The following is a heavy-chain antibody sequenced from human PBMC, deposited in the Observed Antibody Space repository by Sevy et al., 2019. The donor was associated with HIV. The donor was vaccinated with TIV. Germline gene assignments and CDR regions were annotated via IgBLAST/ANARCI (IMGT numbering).Heavy chain of an antibody. CDR3: AKDRGYYDSSGYSLDY. D-gene: IGHD3-22*01. CDR2: ISGSGGST. J-gene: IGHJ4*02. CDR1: GFTFSSYA. Sequence: GGSLRLSCAASGFTFSSYAMSWVRRAPGKGLEWVSAISGSGGSTDYADSVKGRFTISRDNSKNTLYLQMNSLRAEDTAVYYCAKDRGYYDSSGYSLDYWGQGTLVTVSS. V-gene: IGHV3-23*01.